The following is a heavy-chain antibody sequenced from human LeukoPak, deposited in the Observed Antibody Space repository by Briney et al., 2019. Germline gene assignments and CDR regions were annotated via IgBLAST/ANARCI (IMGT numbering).Heavy chain of an antibody. V-gene: IGHV4-39*01. Sequence: PSETLSLTCTLSGGSISSVSYYWGWIRQPPGKGLEWIGSSHYSGSTYYNPSLKSRVTISVDTSKNQFSLELTSVTAADTAVYYCARVRGSAWYRFDYWGQGTLVTVSS. CDR3: ARVRGSAWYRFDY. CDR1: GGSISSVSYY. J-gene: IGHJ4*02. D-gene: IGHD6-19*01. CDR2: SHYSGST.